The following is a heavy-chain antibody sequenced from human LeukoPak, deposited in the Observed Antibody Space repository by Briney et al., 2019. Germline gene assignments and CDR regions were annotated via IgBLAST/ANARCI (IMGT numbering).Heavy chain of an antibody. D-gene: IGHD5-12*01. J-gene: IGHJ3*02. CDR1: GGSFSGYY. V-gene: IGHV4-34*01. Sequence: SETLSLTCAVYGGSFSGYYWTWIRQPPGKGLEWIGNVYYSTHTYYNPSLKSRVTISVDTSKNQFSLKLSSVTAADTAIYYCARHSRSAYSGYENAFDIWGQGTVVTVSS. CDR3: ARHSRSAYSGYENAFDI. CDR2: VYYSTHT.